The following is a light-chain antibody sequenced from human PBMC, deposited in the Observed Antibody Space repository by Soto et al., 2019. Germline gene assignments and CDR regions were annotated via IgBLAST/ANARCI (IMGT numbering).Light chain of an antibody. CDR3: AAWDDTLSGVV. CDR2: RDN. CDR1: SSNIGSNY. J-gene: IGLJ2*01. Sequence: QSVLTQPPSASGTPGQRVTISCSGSSSNIGSNYVYWYQQLPRTAPKLLLYRDNQRPSGVPDRFSDSKSGTSASLAISVLRSDDAADYYCAAWDDTLSGVVFGGGTQLTVL. V-gene: IGLV1-47*01.